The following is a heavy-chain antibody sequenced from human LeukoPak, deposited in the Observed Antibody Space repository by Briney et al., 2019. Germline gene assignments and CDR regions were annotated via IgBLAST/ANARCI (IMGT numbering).Heavy chain of an antibody. D-gene: IGHD2-21*02. Sequence: GGSLRLSCAASEFTFGSYWMTWVRQAPGKGLEWVANIDRDGSKNHFVDSVKGRFTISRDNAKNFLYLQMDSLRAEDTAVYFCARDSSPYCGDDCYFDAFDLWGQGTMVTVSS. CDR3: ARDSSPYCGDDCYFDAFDL. V-gene: IGHV3-7*03. J-gene: IGHJ3*01. CDR1: EFTFGSYW. CDR2: IDRDGSKN.